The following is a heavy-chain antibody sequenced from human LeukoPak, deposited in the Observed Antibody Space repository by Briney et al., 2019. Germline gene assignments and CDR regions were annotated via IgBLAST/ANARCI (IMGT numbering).Heavy chain of an antibody. J-gene: IGHJ4*02. CDR1: GYSFTHSL. Sequence: GESLKISCPASGYSFTHSLIAWVRQMPGKGLEWIGLVYPSGPAIRYNPSLQGQVTISADTSIDTAYLYWTSRKASDTAIYYCARLGIAAGDYWGQGTLVTVST. V-gene: IGHV5-51*01. D-gene: IGHD6-25*01. CDR2: VYPSGPAI. CDR3: ARLGIAAGDY.